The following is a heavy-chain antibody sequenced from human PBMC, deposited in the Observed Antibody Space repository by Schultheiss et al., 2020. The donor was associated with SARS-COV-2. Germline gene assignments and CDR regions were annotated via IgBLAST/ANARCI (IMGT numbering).Heavy chain of an antibody. Sequence: GGSLRLSCKGSGYTFRRYWIAWVRQMPGKGLEWMGIVYPDVSDTRYSPSFRGLLTISADKSINTAYLQWSSLKASDTAIYYCVRQGEFSSGWYNDYWGQGTLVTVSS. CDR2: VYPDVSDT. V-gene: IGHV5-51*01. CDR3: VRQGEFSSGWYNDY. J-gene: IGHJ4*02. CDR1: GYTFRRYW. D-gene: IGHD6-19*01.